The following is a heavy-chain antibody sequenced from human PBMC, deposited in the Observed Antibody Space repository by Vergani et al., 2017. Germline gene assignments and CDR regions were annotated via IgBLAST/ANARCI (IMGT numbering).Heavy chain of an antibody. CDR2: IYYSGST. D-gene: IGHD3-10*01. V-gene: IGHV4-61*01. CDR1: GGSVSSGSYY. CDR3: ARWGIGEDALDY. J-gene: IGHJ4*02. Sequence: QVQLQESGPGLVKPSETLSLTCTVSGGSVSSGSYYWSWIRQPPGKGLEWIGYIYYSGSTNSNPSLKSRVTIAVDTSKNQFSLKLSSVTAADTAVYYCARWGIGEDALDYWGQGTLVTVSS.